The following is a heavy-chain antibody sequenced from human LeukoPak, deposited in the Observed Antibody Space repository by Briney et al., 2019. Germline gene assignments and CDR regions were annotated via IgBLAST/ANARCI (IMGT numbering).Heavy chain of an antibody. CDR1: GFTFNNAW. D-gene: IGHD3-22*01. V-gene: IGHV3-15*07. CDR3: ARGPGSSRGYYVGDF. CDR2: IKTKSEGGTT. Sequence: GGSLRLSCAASGFTFNNAWMNWVRQAPGKGLEWVGRIKTKSEGGTTDYAAPVKGRFTISRDDSKSTLYLQMNSLRAEDTAVYYCARGPGSSRGYYVGDFWGQGTLVTVSS. J-gene: IGHJ4*02.